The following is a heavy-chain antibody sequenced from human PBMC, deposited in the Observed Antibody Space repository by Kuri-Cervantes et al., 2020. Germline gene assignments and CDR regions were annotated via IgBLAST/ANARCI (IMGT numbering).Heavy chain of an antibody. CDR1: GFTFSSYA. CDR2: ISGSGGDT. CDR3: ARDIPSQWLVEIYGMDV. J-gene: IGHJ6*02. V-gene: IGHV3-23*01. D-gene: IGHD6-19*01. Sequence: GGSLRLSCAASGFTFSSYAMSWVRQAPGKGLEWVSAISGSGGDTYYADSVKGRFTISRDNAKNSLYLQMNSLRAEDTAVYYCARDIPSQWLVEIYGMDVWGQGTTVTVSS.